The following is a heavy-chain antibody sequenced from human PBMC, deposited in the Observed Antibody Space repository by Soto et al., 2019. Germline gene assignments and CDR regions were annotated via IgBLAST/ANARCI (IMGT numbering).Heavy chain of an antibody. CDR3: SASGYDNFVNY. V-gene: IGHV3-73*01. J-gene: IGHJ4*02. CDR1: GFTFSVSA. CDR2: IRSKTNSYAT. Sequence: PGGSLRLSCAASGFTFSVSAIHWVRQASGKGLEWVGRIRSKTNSYATAYAASVKGRFTISRDDSKNMAWLQMDSLKAEDSAVYYCSASGYDNFVNYWGQGTLVTVSS. D-gene: IGHD5-12*01.